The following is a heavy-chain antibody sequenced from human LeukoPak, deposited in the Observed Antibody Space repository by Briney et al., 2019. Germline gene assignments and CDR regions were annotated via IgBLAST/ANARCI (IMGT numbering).Heavy chain of an antibody. CDR2: IYHSGST. Sequence: SETLSLTCTVSGYSISSGYYWGWIRQPPGKGLEWIGSIYHSGSTYYNPSLKSRVTISGDTSKNKFSLNLSSPSAADTAVYYCARLRGQRSRLAAGMKGDYYMDVWGKGTTVTVSS. J-gene: IGHJ6*03. CDR1: GYSISSGYY. V-gene: IGHV4-38-2*02. D-gene: IGHD6-25*01. CDR3: ARLRGQRSRLAAGMKGDYYMDV.